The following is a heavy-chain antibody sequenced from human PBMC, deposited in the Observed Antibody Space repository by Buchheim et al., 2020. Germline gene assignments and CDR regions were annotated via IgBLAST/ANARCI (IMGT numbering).Heavy chain of an antibody. J-gene: IGHJ5*02. V-gene: IGHV4-30-4*01. D-gene: IGHD3-16*02. CDR2: IYYSGST. Sequence: QVQLQESGPGLVKPSQTLSLTCTVSGGSISSGDYYWSWIRQPPGKGLEWIGYIYYSGSTYYNPSLKSRVTISVDTSKNQFSLKLSSVTAADTAVYYCARGAYDYVWGSYRIGGNWFDPWGQGTL. CDR3: ARGAYDYVWGSYRIGGNWFDP. CDR1: GGSISSGDYY.